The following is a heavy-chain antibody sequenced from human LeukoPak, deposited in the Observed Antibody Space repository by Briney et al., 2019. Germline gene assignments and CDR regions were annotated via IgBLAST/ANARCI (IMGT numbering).Heavy chain of an antibody. CDR1: GFTFDDYG. CDR3: AGRRVLDASFDY. J-gene: IGHJ4*02. V-gene: IGHV3-20*04. D-gene: IGHD3-16*01. Sequence: PGGSLRLSCAASGFTFDDYGMSWVRQAPGKGLEWVSGINWNGGSTGYADSVKGRFTISRDNAKNSLYLQMNSLRAEDTAVYYCAGRRVLDASFDYWGQGTLVTVSS. CDR2: INWNGGST.